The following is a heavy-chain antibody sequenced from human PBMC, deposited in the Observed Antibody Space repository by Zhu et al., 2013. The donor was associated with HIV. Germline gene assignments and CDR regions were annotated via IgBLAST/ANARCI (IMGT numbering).Heavy chain of an antibody. CDR3: ARGVIAAQYYGMDV. Sequence: QVQLVQSGAEVKKPGSSVKVSCKASGDTFSSYPINWVRQAHGHGLEWMGGIIPIFNTTNYAQKFQGRFTITADKSTNTAYMELSSLIFEDTAMYYCARGVIAAQYYGMDVWGQGTTVSVSS. D-gene: IGHD6-6*01. J-gene: IGHJ6*02. CDR1: GDTFSSYP. CDR2: IIPIFNTT. V-gene: IGHV1-69*14.